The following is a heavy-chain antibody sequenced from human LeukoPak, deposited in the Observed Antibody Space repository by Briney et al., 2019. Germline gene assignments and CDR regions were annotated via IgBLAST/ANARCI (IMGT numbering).Heavy chain of an antibody. V-gene: IGHV1-2*06. D-gene: IGHD4-17*01. Sequence: ASVKVSCKASGYIFTGYYMHWVRQAPGQGLEWMGRINPNSRVTNYAQKFQGRVTMTRDTSISTAYMELSRLRSDDTAVYYCARAWGTTVTTFFDYWGQGTLVTVSS. CDR1: GYIFTGYY. CDR3: ARAWGTTVTTFFDY. J-gene: IGHJ4*02. CDR2: INPNSRVT.